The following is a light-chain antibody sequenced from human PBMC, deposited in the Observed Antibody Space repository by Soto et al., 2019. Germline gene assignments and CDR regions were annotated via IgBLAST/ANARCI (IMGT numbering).Light chain of an antibody. V-gene: IGKV3-11*01. CDR3: QQPGKWPLT. CDR2: DAY. J-gene: IGKJ3*01. Sequence: EVVLTQSPDTLFLSPGETANLSCRASQSVDRYVAWYQQKVGQAPRLLIYDAYSRATGVGARFTCSGLATDFNLTIPMLVAENVAIYFCQQPGKWPLTFGPGTKVDSK. CDR1: QSVDRY.